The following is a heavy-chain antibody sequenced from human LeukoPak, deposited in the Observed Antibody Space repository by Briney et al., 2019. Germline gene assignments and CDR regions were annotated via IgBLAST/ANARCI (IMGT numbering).Heavy chain of an antibody. V-gene: IGHV4-34*01. CDR2: ISHSGST. Sequence: SETLSPTCSVSGGSFSSYFWAWIRQPPGKGLEWIGEISHSGSTDYSPSLQSRVTISIDTSKKRFSLNLSSVTAADTAVYYCARGPNFDYWGQGTLVTVSS. CDR3: ARGPNFDY. J-gene: IGHJ4*02. CDR1: GGSFSSYF.